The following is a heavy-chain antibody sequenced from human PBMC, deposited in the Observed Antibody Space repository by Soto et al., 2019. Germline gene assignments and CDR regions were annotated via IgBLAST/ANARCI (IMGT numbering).Heavy chain of an antibody. V-gene: IGHV6-1*01. Sequence: PSQTLSLTCAISWDSVSRNSAACNWIRQSPSRGLEWLGRTYYRSKWYNDYAVSVKSRITINPDTSKNQFSLQLNSVTPEDTAVYYCARDTGSSGINFDYWGQGTLVTVSS. CDR2: TYYRSKWYN. D-gene: IGHD6-19*01. J-gene: IGHJ4*02. CDR1: WDSVSRNSAA. CDR3: ARDTGSSGINFDY.